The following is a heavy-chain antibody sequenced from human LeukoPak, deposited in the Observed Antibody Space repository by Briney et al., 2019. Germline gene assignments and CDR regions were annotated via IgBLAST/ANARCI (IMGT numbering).Heavy chain of an antibody. CDR3: VRSTNGYNY. CDR1: GFTFSSYW. Sequence: PGGSLRLSCAASGFTFSSYWMHWVRQVPGKGLVWVSRINSDGSNTRYADSVKGRFTISRDNAKNTLYLQMNSLRAEDTAVYYCVRSTNGYNYWGQGTLVTVSS. J-gene: IGHJ4*02. CDR2: INSDGSNT. D-gene: IGHD2-8*01. V-gene: IGHV3-74*01.